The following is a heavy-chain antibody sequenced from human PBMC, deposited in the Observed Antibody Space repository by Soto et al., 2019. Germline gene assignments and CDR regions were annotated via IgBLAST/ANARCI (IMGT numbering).Heavy chain of an antibody. CDR3: ARALSSYYYGSGSHIAYYYYGMDV. V-gene: IGHV1-2*04. CDR1: GYAFTGYY. D-gene: IGHD3-10*01. Sequence: ASVKVSCKASGYAFTGYYMHWVRQAPGQGLEWMGWINPNSGGTNYAQKFQGWVTMTRDTSISTAYMELSRLRSDDTAVYYCARALSSYYYGSGSHIAYYYYGMDVWGQGTTVTVSS. CDR2: INPNSGGT. J-gene: IGHJ6*02.